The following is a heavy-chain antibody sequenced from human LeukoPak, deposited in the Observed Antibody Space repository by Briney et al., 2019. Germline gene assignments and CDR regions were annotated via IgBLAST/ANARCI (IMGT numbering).Heavy chain of an antibody. D-gene: IGHD2-2*01. Sequence: SVKVSCKASGGTFSSYAISWVRQAPGQGLEWMGGFFPIFGTANYAQKFQGRVTITADESTSTAYMELSSLRSEDTAVYYCAITIDIVVVPAAIFHSYYYYYMDVWGKGTTVTVSS. CDR3: AITIDIVVVPAAIFHSYYYYYMDV. CDR1: GGTFSSYA. J-gene: IGHJ6*03. V-gene: IGHV1-69*13. CDR2: FFPIFGTA.